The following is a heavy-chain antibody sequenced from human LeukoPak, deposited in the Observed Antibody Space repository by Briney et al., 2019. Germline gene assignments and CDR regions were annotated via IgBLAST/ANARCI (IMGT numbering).Heavy chain of an antibody. J-gene: IGHJ6*03. CDR2: INHSGST. D-gene: IGHD3-10*01. Sequence: PSESLSLTCAVYGGSFSGYYWSWVRQPPGKGLEWMGEINHSGSTNYNPSLKSRVTISVDTAKNQFSLKLSSVTAADTAVYYCARLPPYYYGSGSFHYYYMDVWGKGTTVTVSS. CDR3: ARLPPYYYGSGSFHYYYMDV. V-gene: IGHV4-34*01. CDR1: GGSFSGYY.